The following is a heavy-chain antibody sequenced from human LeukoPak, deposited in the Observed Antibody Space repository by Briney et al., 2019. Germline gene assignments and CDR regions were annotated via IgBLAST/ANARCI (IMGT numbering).Heavy chain of an antibody. CDR1: GYTFTSYG. CDR2: ISAYNGNT. V-gene: IGHV1-18*01. J-gene: IGHJ3*02. CDR3: ARDDLWFGESGAFDI. D-gene: IGHD3-10*01. Sequence: GASVKVSCKASGYTFTSYGISWVRQAPGQGLEWMGWISAYNGNTNYAQKLQGRVTMTTDTSTSTAYMELRSLRSDDTAVYYCARDDLWFGESGAFDIWGQGTMVTVSS.